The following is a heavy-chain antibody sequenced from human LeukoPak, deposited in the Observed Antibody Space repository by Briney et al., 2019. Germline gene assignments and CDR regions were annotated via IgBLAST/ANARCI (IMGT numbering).Heavy chain of an antibody. V-gene: IGHV4-4*07. CDR1: GGSISSYY. CDR3: ARVSPACSSTSCSEKTKRTYYYYMDV. D-gene: IGHD2-2*01. CDR2: IYTSGST. J-gene: IGHJ6*03. Sequence: SETLSLTHTVSGGSISSYYWSWIRQPAGKGLEEIGRIYTSGSTNYNPSLNSRVTMSVDTSKNQFSLKLSSVTAADTAVYYCARVSPACSSTSCSEKTKRTYYYYMDVWGKGTTVTVSS.